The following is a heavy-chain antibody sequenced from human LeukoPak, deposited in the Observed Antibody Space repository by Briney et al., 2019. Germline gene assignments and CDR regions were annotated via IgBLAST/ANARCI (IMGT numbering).Heavy chain of an antibody. V-gene: IGHV3-30*02. D-gene: IGHD6-19*01. CDR2: IRYYVTNK. J-gene: IGHJ4*02. Sequence: GGSLRLSCAASGFTFSKFAMHWVRQAPGKGGEWVAFIRYYVTNKYYAESVKGRFTISRDNSKHTLYLQMNSLRVEDTAVYYCAKDWSYRGWAYYLDYWGQGTLLTVSS. CDR1: GFTFSKFA. CDR3: AKDWSYRGWAYYLDY.